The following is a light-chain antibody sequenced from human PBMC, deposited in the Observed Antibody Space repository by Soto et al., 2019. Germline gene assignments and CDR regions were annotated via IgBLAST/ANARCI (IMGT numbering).Light chain of an antibody. CDR2: GAS. J-gene: IGKJ1*01. CDR3: QQYGSSPGT. V-gene: IGKV3-20*01. Sequence: EVVLTQSPATLSLSPGERAALSCRASQSVSTFLAWYQQKPGQAPRLLIYGASSRATGIPDRFSGSGSGTDLTITISRLEPEDFEVYDCQQYGSSPGTFGQGTKVDIK. CDR1: QSVSTF.